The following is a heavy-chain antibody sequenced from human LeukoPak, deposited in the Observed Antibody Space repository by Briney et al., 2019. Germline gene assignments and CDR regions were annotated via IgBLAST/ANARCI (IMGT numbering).Heavy chain of an antibody. D-gene: IGHD3-10*01. J-gene: IGHJ4*02. CDR3: ARDNYYYGSGSYYFNY. Sequence: PSETLSLTCTVSGGSISSYYWSWIRQPAGKGLEWIGRIYTSGSTNYNPSLKSRLTMSVDTSNNQFSLKLSSVTAADTAVYYCARDNYYYGSGSYYFNYWGQGTLVTVSS. V-gene: IGHV4-4*07. CDR2: IYTSGST. CDR1: GGSISSYY.